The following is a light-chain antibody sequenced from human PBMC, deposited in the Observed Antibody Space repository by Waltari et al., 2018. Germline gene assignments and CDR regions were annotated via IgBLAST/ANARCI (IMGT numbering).Light chain of an antibody. V-gene: IGLV2-14*01. CDR3: SSYITSSTL. CDR1: ISAVVHNY. Sequence: QSALTQPASVSGSPGQSIPISFTGTISAVVHNYVSWYQQFPGKAPKLVIYDVSHRPSGVSNRFSGSKSGNTASLTISGLQAEDEADYLCSSYITSSTLFGGGTKLTVL. CDR2: DVS. J-gene: IGLJ2*01.